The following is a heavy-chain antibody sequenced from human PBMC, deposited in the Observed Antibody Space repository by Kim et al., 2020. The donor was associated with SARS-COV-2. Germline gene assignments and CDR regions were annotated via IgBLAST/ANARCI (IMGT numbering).Heavy chain of an antibody. CDR3: AREGGRNIPYYYGMDV. Sequence: GGSLRLSCAASGFTVSSNYMNWVRQAPGKGLEWVSLIYSGGFTYYADSVKGRFTISRDNSKNTLYLQMNSLRAEDTAVYYCAREGGRNIPYYYGMDVWGQGTTVTVSS. V-gene: IGHV3-53*01. J-gene: IGHJ6*02. D-gene: IGHD1-26*01. CDR2: IYSGGFT. CDR1: GFTVSSNY.